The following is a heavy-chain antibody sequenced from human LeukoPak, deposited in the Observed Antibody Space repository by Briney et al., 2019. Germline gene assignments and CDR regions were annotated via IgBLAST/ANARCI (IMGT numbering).Heavy chain of an antibody. V-gene: IGHV1-24*01. Sequence: ASVKVSCKVSGYTLTELSMHWVRQAPGKGLEWMGGFDPEDGETIYAQKFQGRVTMTEDTSTDTAYMELSSLRSEDTAVYYCTSSGRNEKNGQQRKATFDYWGQGTLVTVSS. CDR3: TSSGRNEKNGQQRKATFDY. J-gene: IGHJ4*02. D-gene: IGHD3-10*01. CDR2: FDPEDGET. CDR1: GYTLTELS.